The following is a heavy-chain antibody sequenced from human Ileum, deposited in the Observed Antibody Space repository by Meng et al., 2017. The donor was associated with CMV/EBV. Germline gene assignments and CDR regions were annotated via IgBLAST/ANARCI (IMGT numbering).Heavy chain of an antibody. Sequence: ASVKVSCKASTYTFSTYDINWVRQAPGQGLEWMGWMNPNSGNTGYAQKFQGRVTMTRDSSISTAYMELSSLRSEDTAVYYCARGGGHCSSTSCYDYWGQGTLVTVS. CDR2: MNPNSGNT. CDR1: TYTFSTYD. V-gene: IGHV1-8*01. D-gene: IGHD2-2*01. CDR3: ARGGGHCSSTSCYDY. J-gene: IGHJ4*02.